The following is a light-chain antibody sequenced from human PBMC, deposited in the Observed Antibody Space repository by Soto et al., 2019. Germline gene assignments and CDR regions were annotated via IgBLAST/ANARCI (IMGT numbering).Light chain of an antibody. V-gene: IGLV2-11*01. CDR1: SSNVGDYSY. CDR3: CSYAGTYTWV. CDR2: DVT. Sequence: QAVVTQPRSVSGSPGQSVTISCTGTSSNVGDYSYVSWYQHHPGKAPKLILYDVTDRPSGVPDRFSGSKSGNTASLTISGLQAEDEADYYCCSYAGTYTWVFGGGTKLTVL. J-gene: IGLJ3*02.